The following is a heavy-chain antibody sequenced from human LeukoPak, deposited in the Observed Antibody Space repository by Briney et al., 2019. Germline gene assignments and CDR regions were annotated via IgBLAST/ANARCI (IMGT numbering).Heavy chain of an antibody. Sequence: GGSLTLSCAASGLTFSNYGMHWVRQAPAKGLEWVAAIQNDGSTTYYADSVKGRFTISRDNSKNTLYLQMNSLRPEDTALYYCGSGASGNPRDWGQGPLVTVSS. D-gene: IGHD4-23*01. CDR1: GLTFSNYG. J-gene: IGHJ4*02. CDR3: GSGASGNPRD. CDR2: IQNDGSTT. V-gene: IGHV3-30*02.